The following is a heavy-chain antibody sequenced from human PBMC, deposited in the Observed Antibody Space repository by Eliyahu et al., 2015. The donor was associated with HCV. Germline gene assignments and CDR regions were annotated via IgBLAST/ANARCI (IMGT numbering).Heavy chain of an antibody. D-gene: IGHD1-26*01. Sequence: EVQLLESGGGFLHSGESLRLSCAVSGLVDFRTHXMTWVRQAPGKGPEWVSSISPDSTYIYYADSVKGRFTVSRDNSMNRVFLQTDSLRAEDTAVYYCAKGAQSSMGFDSWGQGALVTVSS. J-gene: IGHJ4*02. CDR2: ISPDSTYI. V-gene: IGHV3-23*01. CDR3: AKGAQSSMGFDS. CDR1: GLVDFRTHX.